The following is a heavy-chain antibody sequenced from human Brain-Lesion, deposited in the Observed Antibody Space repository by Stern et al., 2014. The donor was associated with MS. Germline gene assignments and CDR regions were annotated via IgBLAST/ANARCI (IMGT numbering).Heavy chain of an antibody. V-gene: IGHV2-26*01. D-gene: IGHD2-15*01. J-gene: IGHJ4*02. CDR2: IFSTGET. CDR1: GFSLSNAAMG. Sequence: QITLKESGPVLVKPTETLTLTCSVSGFSLSNAAMGVSWIRQPPGKALECLAHIFSTGETAYSTSLKSRHTISKDTSRSQVVLTMTNMDPVDTATYYCARMREYCSGGICFAGYYDFWGQGTLVTVSS. CDR3: ARMREYCSGGICFAGYYDF.